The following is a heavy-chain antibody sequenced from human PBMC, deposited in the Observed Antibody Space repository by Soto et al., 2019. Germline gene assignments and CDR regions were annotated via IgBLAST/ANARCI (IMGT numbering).Heavy chain of an antibody. CDR3: ARAIQYCSGGSCYSDY. J-gene: IGHJ4*02. CDR2: ISAYNGNT. Sequence: QVQLVQSGAEVKKPGASVKVSCKASGYTFTSYGISWVRQAPGQGLEWMGWISAYNGNTNYAQKLQGRVTMTTDTSTSTAHMELRRLRSDDTAVYYCARAIQYCSGGSCYSDYWGQGTLVTVSS. D-gene: IGHD2-15*01. CDR1: GYTFTSYG. V-gene: IGHV1-18*01.